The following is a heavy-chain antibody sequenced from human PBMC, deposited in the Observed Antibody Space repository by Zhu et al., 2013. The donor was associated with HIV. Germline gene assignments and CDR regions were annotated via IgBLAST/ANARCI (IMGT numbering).Heavy chain of an antibody. J-gene: IGHJ5*02. CDR3: AREGYSSGRDWVDP. V-gene: IGHV1-18*01. CDR2: ISPYNGNT. Sequence: QVQLVQSGAEVKKPGASVKVSCKASGYTFISYTLTWVRQAPGQGPEWMGWISPYNGNTNYAQKLQGRVTMTTDTSTTTAYMELRSLRSDDTAVYYCAREGYSSGRDWVDPWGQGTLVTVSS. D-gene: IGHD6-19*01. CDR1: GYTFISYT.